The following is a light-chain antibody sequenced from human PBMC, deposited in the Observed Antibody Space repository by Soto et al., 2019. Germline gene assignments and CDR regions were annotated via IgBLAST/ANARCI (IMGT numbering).Light chain of an antibody. V-gene: IGKV3-20*01. J-gene: IGKJ1*01. CDR3: QHYGSSPWT. CDR2: GAS. CDR1: QSVSSSY. Sequence: EIVLTQSPGTLSLSPGERATLSCRASQSVSSSYLAWYQQKPGQAPRLLIYGASSRATGIPDRFSGSGSGKDFTLTISRLEPEAFAVYYCQHYGSSPWTFGQGTKVEIK.